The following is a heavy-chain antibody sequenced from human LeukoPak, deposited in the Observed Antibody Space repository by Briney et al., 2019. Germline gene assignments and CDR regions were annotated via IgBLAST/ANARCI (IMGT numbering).Heavy chain of an antibody. CDR1: GFTFSSYW. CDR3: ARAKEWELSDAFDI. J-gene: IGHJ3*02. Sequence: PGGSLRLSCAASGFTFSSYWMSWVRQAPGKGLEWVANIKQDGSEKYYVDSVKGRFTISRDNAKNSLYLQMNSLRAEDTAVYYCARAKEWELSDAFDIWGQETMVTVSS. CDR2: IKQDGSEK. V-gene: IGHV3-7*01. D-gene: IGHD1-26*01.